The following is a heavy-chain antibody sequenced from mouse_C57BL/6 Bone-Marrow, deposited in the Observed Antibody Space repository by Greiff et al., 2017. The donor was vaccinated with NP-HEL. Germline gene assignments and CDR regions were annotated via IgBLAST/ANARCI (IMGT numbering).Heavy chain of an antibody. D-gene: IGHD2-2*01. CDR2: INPGSGGT. V-gene: IGHV1-54*01. CDR3: ARSGLPPYAMDY. CDR1: GYAFTNYL. Sequence: QVQLQQSGAELVRPGTSVKVSCKASGYAFTNYLIEWVKQRPGQGLEWIGVINPGSGGTNYNEKFKGKATLTADKSSSTAYMQLSSLTSEDSAVYFCARSGLPPYAMDYWGQGTSVTVSS. J-gene: IGHJ4*01.